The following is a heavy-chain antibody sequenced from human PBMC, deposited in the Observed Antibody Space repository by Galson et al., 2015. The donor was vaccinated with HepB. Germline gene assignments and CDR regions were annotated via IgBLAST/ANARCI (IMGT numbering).Heavy chain of an antibody. CDR2: AKSPGSGLDWLSFRKSSGSDK. D-gene: IGHD2-15*01. V-gene: IGHV3-33*02. Sequence: SLRLSCAASGFTLRRFGMHWVRRAPGRGLEWISFAKSPGSGLDWLSFRKSSGSDKTYANAVKGRFTISRDDSTKTIFLQMESLRVDDTAVYYCARDGSHYELDLWGQGTRVTVSS. J-gene: IGHJ5*02. CDR3: ARDGSHYELDL. CDR1: GFTLRRFG.